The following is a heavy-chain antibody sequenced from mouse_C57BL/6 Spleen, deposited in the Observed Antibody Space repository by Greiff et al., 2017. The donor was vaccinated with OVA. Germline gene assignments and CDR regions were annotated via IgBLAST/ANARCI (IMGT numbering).Heavy chain of an antibody. J-gene: IGHJ3*01. Sequence: EVHLVESGTVLARPGASVKMSCKTSGYTFTSYWMHWVKQRPGQGLEWIGAIYPGNSDTSYNQKFKGKAKLTAVTSASTAYMELSSLTNEDSAVYYCTRETYYSNFTFAYWGQGTLVTVSA. V-gene: IGHV1-5*01. CDR2: IYPGNSDT. D-gene: IGHD2-5*01. CDR3: TRETYYSNFTFAY. CDR1: GYTFTSYW.